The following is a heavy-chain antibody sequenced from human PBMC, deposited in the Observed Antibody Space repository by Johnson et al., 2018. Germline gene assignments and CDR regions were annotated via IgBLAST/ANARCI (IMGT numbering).Heavy chain of an antibody. CDR2: INPSGGST. CDR3: AKAQLELLFHYYYYMDV. J-gene: IGHJ6*03. D-gene: IGHD1-7*01. CDR1: GYTFTSYY. Sequence: QVQLVQSGAEVKKPGASVKVSCKASGYTFTSYYMHWVRQAPGQGLEWMGIINPSGGSTSYAQKFQGRVTMTRDTSTSTVYMELSSLRSEDTAVYYCAKAQLELLFHYYYYMDVWGKGTTVTVSS. V-gene: IGHV1-46*01.